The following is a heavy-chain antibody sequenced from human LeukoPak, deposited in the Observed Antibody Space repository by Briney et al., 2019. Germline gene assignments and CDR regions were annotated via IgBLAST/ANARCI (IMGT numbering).Heavy chain of an antibody. Sequence: PSETLSLTCTVSGGSISSSSYYWGWIRQPPGKGLEWIGSIYYSGSTYYNPSLKSRVTISVDTFKNQFALKLSSVTAADTAVYYCARDTAGQFDYWGQGTLVTVSS. CDR2: IYYSGST. J-gene: IGHJ4*02. V-gene: IGHV4-39*06. CDR1: GGSISSSSYY. CDR3: ARDTAGQFDY. D-gene: IGHD6-13*01.